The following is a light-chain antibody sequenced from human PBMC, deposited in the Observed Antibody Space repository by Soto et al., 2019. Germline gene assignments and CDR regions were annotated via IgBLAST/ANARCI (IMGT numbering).Light chain of an antibody. CDR3: LQYNNWPPYT. Sequence: MVMTQSPATLSVSPGERATLSCRASQSVSSNLAWYQQKPGQAPRLLISGASTRATGVPARFSGSGSGTEFTLTISSLHSEAFAVYYCLQYNNWPPYTFGQGTKLEIK. CDR1: QSVSSN. V-gene: IGKV3-15*01. J-gene: IGKJ2*01. CDR2: GAS.